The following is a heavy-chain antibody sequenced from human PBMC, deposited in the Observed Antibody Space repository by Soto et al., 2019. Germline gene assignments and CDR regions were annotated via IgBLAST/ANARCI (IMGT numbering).Heavy chain of an antibody. D-gene: IGHD3-3*01. J-gene: IGHJ6*02. CDR3: ARLVQRVTIFGVVPYSYYGLDV. CDR2: IDWDDDK. CDR1: GFSLSTSEMC. Sequence: SGPTLVNPTQTLTLTCTFSGFSLSTSEMCVSWIRQPPGKALEWLALIDWDDDKYYSTSLKTRLTISKDTSKNQVVLTMTNMDPVDTGTYYCARLVQRVTIFGVVPYSYYGLDVWGQGTTVTVSS. V-gene: IGHV2-70*01.